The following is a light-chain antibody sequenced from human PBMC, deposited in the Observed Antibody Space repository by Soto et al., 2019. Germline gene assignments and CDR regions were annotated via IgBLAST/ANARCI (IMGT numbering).Light chain of an antibody. J-gene: IGKJ1*01. Sequence: DIQMTQSPSTLPASLGYRVTITCRASQSISNWLAWYQQKPGTAPKVLIYHASNLQSGVPSRFSGSGSGTEFTLTISSLKHDDFATYYCQHYNSYSEAFGQGTKVDIK. CDR2: HAS. CDR1: QSISNW. CDR3: QHYNSYSEA. V-gene: IGKV1-5*01.